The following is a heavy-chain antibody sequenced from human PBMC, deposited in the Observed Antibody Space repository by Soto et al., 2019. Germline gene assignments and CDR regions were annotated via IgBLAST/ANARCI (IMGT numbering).Heavy chain of an antibody. Sequence: QVQLVQSGAEVKKPGASVKVSCKASGYPFDMYAINWVRKAPGQRLERMGWISAYNGQTDYAQNFQGRVTMATDTSTNTAYMELRNLRSDDTAVYYCARDPHEFWSSYFFDPWGPGTLVTVSS. D-gene: IGHD3-3*01. CDR3: ARDPHEFWSSYFFDP. CDR2: ISAYNGQT. J-gene: IGHJ5*02. CDR1: GYPFDMYA. V-gene: IGHV1-18*01.